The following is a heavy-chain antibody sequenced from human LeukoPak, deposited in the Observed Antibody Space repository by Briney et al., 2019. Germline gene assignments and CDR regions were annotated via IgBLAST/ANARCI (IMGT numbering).Heavy chain of an antibody. CDR2: IYSGGST. Sequence: GGPLRLSCAASGFTVSSNYMSWVRQAPGKGLEWVSVIYSGGSTYYADSVKGRFTISRDNSKNTLYLQMNSLRAEDTAVYYCARVGNCSSTSCYPYYYYYMDVWGKGTTVTVSS. CDR3: ARVGNCSSTSCYPYYYYYMDV. V-gene: IGHV3-66*02. D-gene: IGHD2-2*01. CDR1: GFTVSSNY. J-gene: IGHJ6*03.